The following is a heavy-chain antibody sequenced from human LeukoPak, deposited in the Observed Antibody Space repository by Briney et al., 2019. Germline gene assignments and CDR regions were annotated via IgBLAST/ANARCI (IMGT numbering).Heavy chain of an antibody. J-gene: IGHJ6*03. CDR2: IIPILGIA. Sequence: GASVKVSCKASGGTFSSYTISWVRQAPGQGLEWMGRIIPILGIANYAQKFQGRVTITADKSTSTAYMELSGLRSEDTAVYYCARDGEDIVVVPAAIRYYYYYMDVWGKGTTVTVSS. D-gene: IGHD2-2*01. CDR3: ARDGEDIVVVPAAIRYYYYYMDV. CDR1: GGTFSSYT. V-gene: IGHV1-69*04.